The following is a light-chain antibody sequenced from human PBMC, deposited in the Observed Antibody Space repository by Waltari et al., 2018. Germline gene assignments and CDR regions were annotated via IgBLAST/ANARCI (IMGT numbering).Light chain of an antibody. Sequence: EIVMTQSPASLSVSQGERVTLYCRASQSIHDNLAWYQQKPGQAPRLLIFGASTRATGIPARFRGSGCGAEFTLTITSLQSEDCAVYSCQQYNVWPPLTFGGGTKVEIK. V-gene: IGKV3-15*01. CDR1: QSIHDN. J-gene: IGKJ4*01. CDR2: GAS. CDR3: QQYNVWPPLT.